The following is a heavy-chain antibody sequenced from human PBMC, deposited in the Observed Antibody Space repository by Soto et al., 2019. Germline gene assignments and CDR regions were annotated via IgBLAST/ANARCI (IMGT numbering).Heavy chain of an antibody. CDR2: INHSGST. CDR1: GGSIIGYS. J-gene: IGHJ4*02. V-gene: IGHV4-34*01. Sequence: PSETLSLTCAVYGGSIIGYSWSWIRQPPGRGLEWIGAINHSGSTNYNPSLKSRVTTSVDTSKNQFSLKLSSVTAADTAVYYCARDNGGWGQGTLVTVSS. D-gene: IGHD1-1*01. CDR3: ARDNGG.